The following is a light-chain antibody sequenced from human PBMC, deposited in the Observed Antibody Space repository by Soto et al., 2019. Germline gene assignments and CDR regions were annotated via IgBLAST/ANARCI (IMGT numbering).Light chain of an antibody. CDR2: GTS. Sequence: EVVLTQSPATLSLSPGETATLSCRTSQSVSNNYLAWYQHKPGQAPRLLIHGTSSRATDVPVRFSASGSGTDFTLTSRRLEPEGLAVYYCQQLTFSMWTFGQGTKVEV. CDR3: QQLTFSMWT. CDR1: QSVSNNY. V-gene: IGKV3-20*01. J-gene: IGKJ1*01.